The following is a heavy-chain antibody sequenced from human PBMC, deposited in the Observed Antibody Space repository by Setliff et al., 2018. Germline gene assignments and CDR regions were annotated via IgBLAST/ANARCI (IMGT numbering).Heavy chain of an antibody. CDR2: IYTSGST. J-gene: IGHJ2*01. D-gene: IGHD4-17*01. V-gene: IGHV4-61*02. CDR3: ARGTKTMVISYWYFDV. Sequence: SETLSLTCTVSGGSISSGSYYWSWIRQPAGKGLEWIGRIYTSGSTNYNPSLKSRVTISVDTSKNQFYLNLRSVTAADTAVYFCARGTKTMVISYWYFDVWGRGTPVTVSS. CDR1: GGSISSGSYY.